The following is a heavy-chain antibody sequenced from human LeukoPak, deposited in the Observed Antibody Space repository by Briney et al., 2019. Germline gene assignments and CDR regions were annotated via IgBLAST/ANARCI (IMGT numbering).Heavy chain of an antibody. Sequence: PSETLSLTCTVSGGSISRYYWTWVRQPPGKGLEWIGYIHNNGGTNYNPSLKSRVTISVDTSKNQFSLNLRYVSAADTAAYYCAVGGRDGYKYLPDYWGQGTLVTVSS. CDR2: IHNNGGT. CDR3: AVGGRDGYKYLPDY. J-gene: IGHJ4*02. CDR1: GGSISRYY. D-gene: IGHD5-24*01. V-gene: IGHV4-59*03.